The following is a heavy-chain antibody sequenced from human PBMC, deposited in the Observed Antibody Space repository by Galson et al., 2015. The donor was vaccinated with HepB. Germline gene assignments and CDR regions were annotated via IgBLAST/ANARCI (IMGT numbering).Heavy chain of an antibody. Sequence: SLRLSCAASGFSFSNYGMHWVRQAPGKGLEWVTFISYDGSNKYYADSVKGRFTISRDNSQNTLYLQMNSLRAEDTAVYYCAKNVVQNYYYYYYMGVWGKGTTVTVFS. J-gene: IGHJ6*03. CDR2: ISYDGSNK. V-gene: IGHV3-30*18. D-gene: IGHD2-21*01. CDR3: AKNVVQNYYYYYYMGV. CDR1: GFSFSNYG.